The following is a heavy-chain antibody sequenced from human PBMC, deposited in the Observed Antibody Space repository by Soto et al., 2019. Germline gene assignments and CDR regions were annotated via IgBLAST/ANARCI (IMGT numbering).Heavy chain of an antibody. V-gene: IGHV4-34*01. CDR2: INHSGST. CDR3: ARDIRPITIFGVVTALYNWFDP. J-gene: IGHJ5*02. CDR1: VGSFNCYY. D-gene: IGHD3-3*01. Sequence: SQSRSRTCAVGVGSFNCYYWSVIRRPPGKGLEWIGEINHSGSTNYNPSLKSRVTISVDTSKNQFSLKLSSVTAADTAVYYCARDIRPITIFGVVTALYNWFDPWGQGTLVTVSS.